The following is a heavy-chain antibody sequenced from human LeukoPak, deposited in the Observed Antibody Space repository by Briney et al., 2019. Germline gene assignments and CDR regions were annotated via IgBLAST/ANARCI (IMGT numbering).Heavy chain of an antibody. V-gene: IGHV4-38-2*01. J-gene: IGHJ4*02. CDR3: ARAGSGSRDYFDY. Sequence: SETLSLTCAVSGYSISNGYYWGWILQPPGKGVEWIGSIYHSGSSYYNPSLRSRGSFSVDTSKNHFSLKLTSVTAVDTAVYYCARAGSGSRDYFDYWGQGTLVTVSS. CDR1: GYSISNGYY. CDR2: IYHSGSS. D-gene: IGHD2-15*01.